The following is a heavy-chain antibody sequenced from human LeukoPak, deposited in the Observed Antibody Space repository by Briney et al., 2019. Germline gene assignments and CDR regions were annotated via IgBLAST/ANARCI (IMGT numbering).Heavy chain of an antibody. Sequence: GGSLRLSCAASGFTFDDYAIHWVRQAPGKGLEWVSGINWNSGIIDYADSVKGRFTISRDNAKNSLYLQMNSLRAEDTAVYYCARDQGYFDYWGQGTLVAVSS. CDR1: GFTFDDYA. J-gene: IGHJ4*02. CDR2: INWNSGII. CDR3: ARDQGYFDY. D-gene: IGHD2-15*01. V-gene: IGHV3-9*01.